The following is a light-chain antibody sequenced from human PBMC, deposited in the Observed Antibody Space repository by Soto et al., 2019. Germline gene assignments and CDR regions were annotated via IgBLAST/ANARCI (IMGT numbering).Light chain of an antibody. V-gene: IGLV2-14*01. CDR3: NSYRTVSTYV. J-gene: IGLJ1*01. CDR2: DVG. Sequence: QSALTQPASVSGSPGQSITISCTGTSSDVGGYNSVSWYQQYPGKAPKLMIYDVGNRPSGVSNRFSGSKSGNTASLTISGLQAEDEAHYYCNSYRTVSTYVFGTGTKVTVL. CDR1: SSDVGGYNS.